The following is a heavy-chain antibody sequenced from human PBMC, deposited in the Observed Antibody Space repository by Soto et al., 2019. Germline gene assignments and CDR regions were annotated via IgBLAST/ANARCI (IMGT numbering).Heavy chain of an antibody. V-gene: IGHV3-11*01. CDR3: ARDGVLATGPIEY. CDR2: ISSSSGTI. J-gene: IGHJ4*02. CDR1: GFTFSDFY. Sequence: QVQLVESGGGLVQPGGSLRLSCAASGFTFSDFYMSWVRQAPGKGLEWISYISSSSGTIYYVDSVKGRLTISRDNAKKSLDLQMDSLRAEDTGVYYCARDGVLATGPIEYWGQGTLVTVSS. D-gene: IGHD5-12*01.